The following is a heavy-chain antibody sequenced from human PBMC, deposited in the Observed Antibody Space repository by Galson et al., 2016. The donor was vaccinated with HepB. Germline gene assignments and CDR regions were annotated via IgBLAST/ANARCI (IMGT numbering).Heavy chain of an antibody. Sequence: SLRLSCAASGFTLSTSAMSWVRQAPGKGLEWVSGITNSGGRTYYADSVKGRFTISRDSSNNTLYLQMNSLRAEDTAVYYCAKSPLMITFGGIIVKSLDYWGQGALVTVSS. J-gene: IGHJ4*02. CDR2: ITNSGGRT. CDR3: AKSPLMITFGGIIVKSLDY. D-gene: IGHD3-16*02. CDR1: GFTLSTSA. V-gene: IGHV3-23*01.